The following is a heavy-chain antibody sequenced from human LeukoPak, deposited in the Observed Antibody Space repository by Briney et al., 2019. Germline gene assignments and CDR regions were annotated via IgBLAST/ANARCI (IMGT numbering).Heavy chain of an antibody. V-gene: IGHV3-21*04. D-gene: IGHD3-22*01. Sequence: PGGSLRLSCAASAFTFSRYSMNWVRQAPGKGLEWVSSISGSSSYIYYADSVKGRFTISRDNAKNSLYLQMNSLRAEDTAVYYCAGTYYYDKGAFDIWGQGTMVTVSS. CDR2: ISGSSSYI. CDR3: AGTYYYDKGAFDI. CDR1: AFTFSRYS. J-gene: IGHJ3*02.